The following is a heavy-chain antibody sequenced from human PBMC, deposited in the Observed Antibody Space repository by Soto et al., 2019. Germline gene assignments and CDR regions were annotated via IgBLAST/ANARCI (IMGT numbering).Heavy chain of an antibody. D-gene: IGHD5-12*01. V-gene: IGHV3-7*03. Sequence: EVQLVESGGGLVQPGGSLRLSCAASGFTFSSYWMSWVRQAPGKGLEWVANIKQDGSEKYYVDSVKGRFTISRDNAKKSLYLQMNSQRAEDTAVYYCARGWSGYDSYYGMDVWGQGTTVTVSS. CDR1: GFTFSSYW. CDR3: ARGWSGYDSYYGMDV. CDR2: IKQDGSEK. J-gene: IGHJ6*02.